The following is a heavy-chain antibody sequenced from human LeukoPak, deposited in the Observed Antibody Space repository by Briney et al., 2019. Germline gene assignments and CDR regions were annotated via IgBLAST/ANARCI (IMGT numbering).Heavy chain of an antibody. V-gene: IGHV4-61*01. CDR3: ARDGGNNSEGSWFDP. CDR2: IYYSGST. J-gene: IGHJ5*02. CDR1: DDSIGSTTTYY. Sequence: SETLSLTCTVSDDSIGSTTTYYWSWIRQPPGKGLEWIGYIYYSGSTNYNPSLKSRVAISVDTSKNQFSLKLSSVTAADTAVYYCARDGGNNSEGSWFDPWGQGTLVTVSS. D-gene: IGHD1-20*01.